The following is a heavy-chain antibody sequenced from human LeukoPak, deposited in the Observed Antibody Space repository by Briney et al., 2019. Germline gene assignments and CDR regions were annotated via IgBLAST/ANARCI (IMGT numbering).Heavy chain of an antibody. CDR2: ISSSGST. V-gene: IGHV4-61*02. CDR1: GDSISSGDYY. Sequence: SETLSLTCTVSGDSISSGDYYWSWVRQPAGRGLEWIGRISSSGSTNYNPSLKSRVTISVDTSKNQFSLKLSSVTAADTAVYFCARGPYSYDSSGAFDIWGQGTMVTVSS. D-gene: IGHD3-22*01. CDR3: ARGPYSYDSSGAFDI. J-gene: IGHJ3*02.